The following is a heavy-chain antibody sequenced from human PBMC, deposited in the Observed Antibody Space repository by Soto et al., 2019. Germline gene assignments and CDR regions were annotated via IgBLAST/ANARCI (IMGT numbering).Heavy chain of an antibody. V-gene: IGHV1-18*01. J-gene: IGHJ5*02. CDR1: GYTFTSYG. D-gene: IGHD2-15*01. Sequence: ASVKVSCTASGYTFTSYGISWVRQAPGQGLEWMGWISAYNGNTNYAQKLQGRVTMTTDTSTSTAYMELRSLRSDDTAVYYCARVRTVVAATVNWFDPWGQGTLVTVSS. CDR2: ISAYNGNT. CDR3: ARVRTVVAATVNWFDP.